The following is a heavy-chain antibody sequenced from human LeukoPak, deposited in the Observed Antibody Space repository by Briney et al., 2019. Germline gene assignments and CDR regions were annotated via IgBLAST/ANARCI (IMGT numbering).Heavy chain of an antibody. CDR2: IIPILGIA. V-gene: IGHV1-69*04. CDR3: ARDGRFGVVIKD. Sequence: SVEVSCKASGGTFSSYTISWVRQAPGQGLEWMGRIIPILGIANYAQKFQGRVTITADKSTSTAYMELSSLRSEDTAVYYCARDGRFGVVIKDWGQGTLVTVSS. CDR1: GGTFSSYT. J-gene: IGHJ4*02. D-gene: IGHD3-3*01.